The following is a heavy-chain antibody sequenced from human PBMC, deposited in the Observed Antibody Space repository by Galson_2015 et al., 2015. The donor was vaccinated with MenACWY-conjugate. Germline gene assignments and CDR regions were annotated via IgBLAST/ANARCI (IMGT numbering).Heavy chain of an antibody. CDR3: AREFSY. CDR1: GGSASSSGYY. V-gene: IGHV4-61*08. CDR2: IYDSGTT. J-gene: IGHJ4*02. D-gene: IGHD3-3*01. Sequence: ETLSLPCPVSGGSASSSGYYWTWIRPPPGKGLEWIGLIYDSGTTKNNPSLKGRVTISLDTSKNQVSLKLSSVTAADTAVYYCAREFSYWGQGTLVTVSS.